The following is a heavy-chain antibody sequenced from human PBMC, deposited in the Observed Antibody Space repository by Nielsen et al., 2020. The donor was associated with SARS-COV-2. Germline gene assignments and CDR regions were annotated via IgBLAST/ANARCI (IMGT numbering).Heavy chain of an antibody. J-gene: IGHJ4*02. V-gene: IGHV3-7*05. CDR3: ARDAAYSRFDY. Sequence: GESLKISCAASGLIFSSSWMVWVRQAPGKGLEWVANINEDGSVVNYVDSVKGRFTISRDNAGKSLYLQMNSLRAEDTAVYYCARDAAYSRFDYWGQGTPVTVSS. D-gene: IGHD4-11*01. CDR1: GLIFSSSW. CDR2: INEDGSVV.